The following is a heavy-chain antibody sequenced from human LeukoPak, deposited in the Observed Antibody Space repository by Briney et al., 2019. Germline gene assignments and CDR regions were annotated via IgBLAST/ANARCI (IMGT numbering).Heavy chain of an antibody. CDR3: ARSPNCGGDCS. CDR1: GFTFSTYW. D-gene: IGHD2-21*02. J-gene: IGHJ4*02. Sequence: GRSLRLSCAVSGFTFSTYWMHRVRQAPGKGLVWVSRICSDGSRTTYTDSVKGRFTISRDNGNNTLYLEMNSLTAEDTAVYYCARSPNCGGDCSWGQGTLVTVSS. CDR2: ICSDGSRT. V-gene: IGHV3-74*03.